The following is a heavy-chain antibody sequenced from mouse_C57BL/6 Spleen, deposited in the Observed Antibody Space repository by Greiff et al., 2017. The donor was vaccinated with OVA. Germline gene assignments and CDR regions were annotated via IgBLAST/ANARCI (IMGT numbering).Heavy chain of an antibody. CDR3: AREGLRGYYFDY. Sequence: QVQLKQPGAELVKPGASVKMSCKASGYTFTSYWITWVKPRPGQGLEWIGDIYPGSGSTNYNEKFKSKATLTVDTSSSTAYMQLSSLTSEDSAVYYCAREGLRGYYFDYWGQGTTLTVSS. V-gene: IGHV1-55*01. J-gene: IGHJ2*01. CDR1: GYTFTSYW. CDR2: IYPGSGST. D-gene: IGHD2-4*01.